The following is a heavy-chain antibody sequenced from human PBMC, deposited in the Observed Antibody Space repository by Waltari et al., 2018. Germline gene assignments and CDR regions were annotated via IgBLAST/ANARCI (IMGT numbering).Heavy chain of an antibody. Sequence: QVQLVQSGAEVKKPGASVKVSCKASGYTFTGYYMHWVRQAPGQGLEWMGRINPNSGGTNYAQKFQGRVTMTRDTSISTAYMELSRLRSDDTAVYYCARDGGPGLYCSSTSCYGAWSAFDIWGQGTMVTVSS. D-gene: IGHD2-2*01. J-gene: IGHJ3*02. CDR2: INPNSGGT. CDR3: ARDGGPGLYCSSTSCYGAWSAFDI. V-gene: IGHV1-2*06. CDR1: GYTFTGYY.